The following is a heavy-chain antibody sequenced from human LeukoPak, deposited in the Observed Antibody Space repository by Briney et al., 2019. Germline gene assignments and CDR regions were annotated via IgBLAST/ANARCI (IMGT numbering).Heavy chain of an antibody. J-gene: IGHJ6*02. Sequence: TGGSLRLSCAASGFTFSSYAMHWVRQAPGKGLERVAVISYDGSNKYYADSVKGRFTISRDNSKNTLYLQMNSLRAEDTAVYYCARDYSSVGYYYYYGMDVWGQGTTVTVSS. CDR2: ISYDGSNK. CDR1: GFTFSSYA. V-gene: IGHV3-30-3*01. CDR3: ARDYSSVGYYYYYGMDV. D-gene: IGHD6-19*01.